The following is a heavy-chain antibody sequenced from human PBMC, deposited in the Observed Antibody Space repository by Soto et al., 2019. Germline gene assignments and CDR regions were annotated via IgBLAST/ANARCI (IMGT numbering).Heavy chain of an antibody. CDR3: ARGGPTGSDAFDI. CDR1: GGSFSGYY. D-gene: IGHD4-4*01. CDR2: INHSGST. V-gene: IGHV4-34*01. Sequence: QVQLQQWGAGLLKPSETLSLTCAVYGGSFSGYYWSWIRQPPGKGLEWIGEINHSGSTNYNPSLMSRVTISVDTSKNQFSLKLSSVTAADTAVYYCARGGPTGSDAFDIWGQGTMVTVSS. J-gene: IGHJ3*02.